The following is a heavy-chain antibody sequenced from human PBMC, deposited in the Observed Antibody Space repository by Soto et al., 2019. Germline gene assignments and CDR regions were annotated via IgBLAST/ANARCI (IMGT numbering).Heavy chain of an antibody. CDR2: ISGSGGST. D-gene: IGHD2-2*01. V-gene: IGHV3-23*01. CDR3: AKVGCSSTSCYQPHNWFDP. CDR1: GFTFSSYA. J-gene: IGHJ5*02. Sequence: GGSLRLSCAASGFTFSSYAMSWVRQAPGKGLEWVSAISGSGGSTYYVDSVKGRFTISRDNSKNTLYLQMNSLRAEDTAVYYCAKVGCSSTSCYQPHNWFDPWGQGTLVTVSS.